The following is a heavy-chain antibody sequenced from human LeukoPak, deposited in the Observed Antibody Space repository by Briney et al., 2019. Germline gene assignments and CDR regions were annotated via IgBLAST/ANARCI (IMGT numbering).Heavy chain of an antibody. V-gene: IGHV3-74*01. Sequence: GGSLRLSCAASGFTFRSYWMHWVRQAPGKGLVWVSRINSDGSSTSYADSVKGRFTISRDNAKNTLYLQMNSLRGDDTAVYYCVRVEVAAAATKPDYWGRGTLVTVSP. CDR2: INSDGSST. D-gene: IGHD6-13*01. CDR1: GFTFRSYW. J-gene: IGHJ4*02. CDR3: VRVEVAAAATKPDY.